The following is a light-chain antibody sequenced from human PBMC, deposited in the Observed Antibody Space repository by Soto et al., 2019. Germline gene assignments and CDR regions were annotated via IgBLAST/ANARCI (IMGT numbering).Light chain of an antibody. Sequence: EIVLTQSPGTLSLSPGERATLSCRASQSLSSTYLAWYLHKPGQAPRLLIYGASSRATGTPDRFSGSGSGTDFSLTISRLEPEDFAVYYCQQYSNSLITFGQGTRLEMK. CDR2: GAS. V-gene: IGKV3-20*01. J-gene: IGKJ5*01. CDR3: QQYSNSLIT. CDR1: QSLSSTY.